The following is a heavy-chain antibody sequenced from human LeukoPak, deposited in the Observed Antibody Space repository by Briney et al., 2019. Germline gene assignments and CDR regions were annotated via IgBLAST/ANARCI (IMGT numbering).Heavy chain of an antibody. CDR1: GFTFGDYA. V-gene: IGHV3-49*04. J-gene: IGHJ6*03. D-gene: IGHD2-21*02. Sequence: GGSLRLSCTASGFTFGDYAMSWVRQAPGKGLEWVGFIRSKAYGGTTEYAASVKGRFTISRDDSKSIAYLQMNSLKTEDTAVYYCTRDGVTTVWYHYYYMDVWGKGTTVTISS. CDR2: IRSKAYGGTT. CDR3: TRDGVTTVWYHYYYMDV.